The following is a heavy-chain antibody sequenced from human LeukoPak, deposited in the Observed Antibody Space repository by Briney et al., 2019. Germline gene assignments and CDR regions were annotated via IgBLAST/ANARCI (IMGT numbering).Heavy chain of an antibody. CDR2: VYSGGLT. V-gene: IGHV3-66*01. CDR3: VRDRWPGLGDF. CDR1: GFIVSENY. D-gene: IGHD3/OR15-3a*01. J-gene: IGHJ6*02. Sequence: GGSLRLSCAASGFIVSENYMSWVRQAPGKGLEWVSTVYSGGLTFYADPVKGRFTISRDNSNNTLYLQMSILRAEDTAVYYCVRDRWPGLGDFWGQGTTVTVSS.